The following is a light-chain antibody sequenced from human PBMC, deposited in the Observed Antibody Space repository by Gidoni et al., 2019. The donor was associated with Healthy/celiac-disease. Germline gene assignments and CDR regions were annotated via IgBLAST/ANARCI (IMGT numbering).Light chain of an antibody. CDR3: SACDSSLSAWV. J-gene: IGLJ3*02. CDR2: RNN. CDR1: RNNVGNQG. V-gene: IGLV10-54*01. Sequence: QAGLTQPPSVSKGLRQTATLTCTGNRNNVGNQGAAWLQQHQGHPPKLLSYRNNNRPSGISERLSASRSGNTASLTITGLQPEDEADYYCSACDSSLSAWVFGGGTKLTVL.